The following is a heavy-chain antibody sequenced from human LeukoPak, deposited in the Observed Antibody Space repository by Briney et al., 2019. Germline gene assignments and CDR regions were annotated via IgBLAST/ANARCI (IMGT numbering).Heavy chain of an antibody. V-gene: IGHV3-30-3*01. J-gene: IGHJ4*02. CDR1: GFTFSSYA. CDR3: ARGWGYFDY. Sequence: GGSLRLSCAASGFTFSSYAMHWVRQAPGKGLEWAAVISYDGSNKYYADSVKGRFTISRDNSKNTLYLQMNSLRAEDTAVYYCARGWGYFDYWGRGTLVTVSS. D-gene: IGHD3-16*01. CDR2: ISYDGSNK.